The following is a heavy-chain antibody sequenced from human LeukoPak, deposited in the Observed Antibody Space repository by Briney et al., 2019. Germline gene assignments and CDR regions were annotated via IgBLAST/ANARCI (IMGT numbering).Heavy chain of an antibody. J-gene: IGHJ4*02. CDR3: ARHDSRIWPGGYFDH. CDR2: IYYSGST. V-gene: IGHV4-59*08. CDR1: GDSISSHY. D-gene: IGHD6-13*01. Sequence: SETLSLTYSVSGDSISSHYWSWIRQPPGKGLEWIGYIYYSGSTNYNPSLKSRVTISVDTSKNQFSLRLNSVTAADMAVYYCARHDSRIWPGGYFDHWGQGILVTVSS.